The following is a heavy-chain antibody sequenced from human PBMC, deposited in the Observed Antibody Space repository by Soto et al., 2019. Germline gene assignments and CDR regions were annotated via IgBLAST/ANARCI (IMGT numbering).Heavy chain of an antibody. CDR1: GFTFSTYA. Sequence: HPGGSLRLSCAASGFTFSTYAMTWVRQAPGKGLEWVSAVSGSGASTFYADSVKGRFTISRDNSKNTLYLQMISLRAEDTAVYYCAKGLGSASYRFDYWGQGTLVTVSS. V-gene: IGHV3-23*01. J-gene: IGHJ4*02. CDR3: AKGLGSASYRFDY. D-gene: IGHD3-10*01. CDR2: VSGSGAST.